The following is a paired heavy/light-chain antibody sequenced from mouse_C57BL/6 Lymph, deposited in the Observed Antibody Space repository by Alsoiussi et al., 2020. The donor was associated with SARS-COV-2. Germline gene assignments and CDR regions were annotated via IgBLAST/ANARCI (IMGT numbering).Heavy chain of an antibody. D-gene: IGHD1-1*01. CDR3: AMTTDPTYWYFDV. Sequence: QVHLQQSGSELRSPGSSVKLSCKDFDSEVFPIAYMSWVRQKPGHGFEWIGGILPSIGRTIYGEKFEDKATLDADTLSNTAYLELNSLTSEDSAIYYCAMTTDPTYWYFDVWGTGTTVTVSS. CDR2: ILPSIGRT. J-gene: IGHJ1*03. V-gene: IGHV15-2*01. CDR1: DSEVFPIAY.
Light chain of an antibody. CDR1: QNINVW. V-gene: IGKV10-94*01. CDR2: KAS. Sequence: DIQMNQSPSSLSASLGDTITITCHASQNINVWLSWYQQKPGNIPKLLIYKASNLHTGVPSRFSGSGSGTGFTLTISSLQPEDIATYYCQQGQSYPYTFGGGTKLEIK. J-gene: IGKJ2*01. CDR3: QQGQSYPYT.